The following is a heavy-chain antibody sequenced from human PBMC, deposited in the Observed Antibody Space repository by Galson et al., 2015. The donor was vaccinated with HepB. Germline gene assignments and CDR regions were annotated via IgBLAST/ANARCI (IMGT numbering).Heavy chain of an antibody. CDR2: IIPIFGTA. CDR1: GGTFSSYA. CDR3: ARGYYDFWSGPNWFDP. Sequence: SVKVSCKASGGTFSSYAISWVRQAPGQGLEWMGGIIPIFGTANYAQKFQGRVTITRDTSASTAYMELSSLRSEDTAVFYCARGYYDFWSGPNWFDPWGQGTLVTVSS. D-gene: IGHD3-3*01. V-gene: IGHV1-69*05. J-gene: IGHJ5*02.